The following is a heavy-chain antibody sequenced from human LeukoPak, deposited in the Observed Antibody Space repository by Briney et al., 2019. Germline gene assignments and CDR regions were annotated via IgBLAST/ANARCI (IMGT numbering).Heavy chain of an antibody. CDR2: INPSGGST. J-gene: IGHJ4*02. D-gene: IGHD6-13*01. Sequence: GASVKVSCKASGYTFSSYYMHWVRQAPGRGLEWMGIINPSGGSTSYAQKFQGRVTMTRDTSTRIVYMELSSLRSEDTAVYYCVRAVFSSSSWPIDYWGQGTLVTVSS. CDR1: GYTFSSYY. V-gene: IGHV1-46*01. CDR3: VRAVFSSSSWPIDY.